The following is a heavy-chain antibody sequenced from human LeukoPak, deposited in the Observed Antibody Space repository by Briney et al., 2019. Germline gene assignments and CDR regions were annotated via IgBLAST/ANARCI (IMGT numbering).Heavy chain of an antibody. V-gene: IGHV4-4*02. CDR1: GGSISSNNW. J-gene: IGHJ6*03. CDR3: ARRPDYYGSGKDYYMDV. D-gene: IGHD3-10*01. Sequence: SETLSLTCAVSGGSISSNNWWSWVRQPPGKGLEWIGEMYHSGNANYNPSLKSRVTISVDTSKNQFSLKLSSVTAADTAVYYCARRPDYYGSGKDYYMDVWGKGTTVTVSS. CDR2: MYHSGNA.